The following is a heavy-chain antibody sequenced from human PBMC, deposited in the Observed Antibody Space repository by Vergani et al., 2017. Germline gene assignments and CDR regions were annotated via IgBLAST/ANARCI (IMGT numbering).Heavy chain of an antibody. Sequence: EVQLLESGGGLVQPGGSLRLSCAASRFTFNNYAMTWVRQAPGKGLEWVSSISGSGDNTYYADSVKGRVTVSRDNSKNTLYLRMSSLRVDDTAVYYCASQQWELYYWGQGPWSPSPQ. D-gene: IGHD1-26*01. CDR1: RFTFNNYA. V-gene: IGHV3-23*01. CDR2: ISGSGDNT. J-gene: IGHJ4*02. CDR3: ASQQWELYY.